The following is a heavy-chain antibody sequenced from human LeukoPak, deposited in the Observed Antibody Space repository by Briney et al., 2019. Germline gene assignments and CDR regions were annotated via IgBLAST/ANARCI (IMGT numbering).Heavy chain of an antibody. J-gene: IGHJ6*02. CDR2: ISGDGGST. CDR3: AKAPVVPAAMGYYYYGMDV. CDR1: GFTFDDYA. Sequence: GESLNISCAASGFTFDDYAMHWVRQAPGKGLEWVSLISGDGGSTYYADSVKGRFTISRDNSKNSLYLQMNSLRTEDTALYYCAKAPVVPAAMGYYYYGMDVWGQGTTVTVSS. V-gene: IGHV3-43*02. D-gene: IGHD2-2*01.